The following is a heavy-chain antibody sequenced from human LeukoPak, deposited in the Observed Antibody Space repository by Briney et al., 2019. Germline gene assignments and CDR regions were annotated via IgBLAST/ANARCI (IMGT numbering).Heavy chain of an antibody. CDR3: AKEGVTALRWFDP. J-gene: IGHJ5*02. Sequence: GGSLRLSCAASGFTFGSYAMNWVRQAPGKGLEWVSESGSGGNTYYADSMKGRFTISRDNSKNTLYLQMNSLRAEDTAVYYCAKEGVTALRWFDPWGQGTLVTVSS. V-gene: IGHV3-23*01. CDR2: SGSGGNT. D-gene: IGHD2-21*02. CDR1: GFTFGSYA.